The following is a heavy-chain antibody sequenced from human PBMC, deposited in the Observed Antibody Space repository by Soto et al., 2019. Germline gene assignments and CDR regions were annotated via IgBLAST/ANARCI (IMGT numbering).Heavy chain of an antibody. D-gene: IGHD2-15*01. Sequence: QVQLQESGPGLVKSSETLSLICFVSGEALGSGESYWNWIRQAPGKGLEWIGQTFVTGATKYSASLKSRVTMSVDTSKSQMSLSLTSVTAADSATYFCAIGRSDSAGCSFGRRLDVCGQGTTVTVSS. J-gene: IGHJ6*02. CDR2: TFVTGAT. CDR1: GEALGSGESY. V-gene: IGHV4-61*08. CDR3: AIGRSDSAGCSFGRRLDV.